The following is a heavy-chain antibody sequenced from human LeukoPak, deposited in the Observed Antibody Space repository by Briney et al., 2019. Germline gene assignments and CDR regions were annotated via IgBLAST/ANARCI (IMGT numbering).Heavy chain of an antibody. V-gene: IGHV3-30*19. Sequence: PGGSLRLSCAASGFRFRSYGMHWVRQAPGKGLEWVAVVWHDGTKKYYADSVKGRFTISRDNSKNTLYLQMNSLRAEDTAVYYCARVRSTVTTSDGMDVWGQGTTVTVSS. CDR2: VWHDGTKK. CDR3: ARVRSTVTTSDGMDV. CDR1: GFRFRSYG. D-gene: IGHD4-17*01. J-gene: IGHJ6*02.